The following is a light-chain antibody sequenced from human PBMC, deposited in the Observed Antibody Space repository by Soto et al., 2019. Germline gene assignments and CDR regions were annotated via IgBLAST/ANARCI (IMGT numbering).Light chain of an antibody. V-gene: IGKV3-15*01. CDR3: QHYHNFPRT. Sequence: ISMTQSPPTLSVSPGGRVTLSCEASETISADLAWYHHRPGQAPRLLIYAASTRAPGAPARFSGSGSGTDFTLAIANLQPEDFGLYYCQHYHNFPRTFGQGTKLEIK. CDR1: ETISAD. J-gene: IGKJ2*01. CDR2: AAS.